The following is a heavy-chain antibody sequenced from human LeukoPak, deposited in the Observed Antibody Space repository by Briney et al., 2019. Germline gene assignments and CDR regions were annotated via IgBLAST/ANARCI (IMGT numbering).Heavy chain of an antibody. J-gene: IGHJ4*02. V-gene: IGHV4-30-2*01. Sequence: PSDTLSLTCAVSGGFLSSGGYPWSWVWRPPGKGLKWIGYIYHSRLHHYNPSLKRQVTISVDRSKNQFSLKLSSVTAADTAVYYCARAGNWGSPSYFDYWGQGTLVTVSS. D-gene: IGHD7-27*01. CDR3: ARAGNWGSPSYFDY. CDR1: GGFLSSGGYP. CDR2: IYHSRLH.